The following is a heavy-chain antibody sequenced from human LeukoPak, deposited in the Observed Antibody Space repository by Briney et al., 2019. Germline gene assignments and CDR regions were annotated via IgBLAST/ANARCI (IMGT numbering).Heavy chain of an antibody. D-gene: IGHD3-22*01. Sequence: ASVKVSCKASGGTFSSYAISWVRQAPGQGLEWMGGIIPIFGTANYAQKFQGRVTITADESTSTAYMELSSLRSEDTAVYYCATDRVAGYDSSGGAFDIWGQGTMVTVSS. J-gene: IGHJ3*02. CDR3: ATDRVAGYDSSGGAFDI. V-gene: IGHV1-69*13. CDR1: GGTFSSYA. CDR2: IIPIFGTA.